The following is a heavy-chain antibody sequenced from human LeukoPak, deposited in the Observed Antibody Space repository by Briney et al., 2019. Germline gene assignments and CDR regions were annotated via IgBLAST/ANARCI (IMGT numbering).Heavy chain of an antibody. V-gene: IGHV3-21*01. CDR1: GFTFSSYS. J-gene: IGHJ4*02. D-gene: IGHD3-9*01. CDR2: ISASSSYI. Sequence: GGSLRLSCAASGFTFSSYSMNWVRQAPGKGLEWVSSISASSSYIYYADSVKGRFTISRDNAKNSLYLQMNSLRAEDTAVYYCARDLILTGEYKDNDSWGQGTLVTVSS. CDR3: ARDLILTGEYKDNDS.